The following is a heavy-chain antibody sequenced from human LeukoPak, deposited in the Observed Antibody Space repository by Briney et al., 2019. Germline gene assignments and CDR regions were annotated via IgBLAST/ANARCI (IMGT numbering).Heavy chain of an antibody. J-gene: IGHJ3*02. CDR1: GYIFINYF. CDR3: AREEQWHKEAFDI. D-gene: IGHD6-19*01. CDR2: INPRDVST. V-gene: IGHV1-46*01. Sequence: WASVKVSCKASGYIFINYFIHWVREAPGQGLEWIGIINPRDVSTTYAQKFQGRVTMTRDTSTSTVYMELSSLRSEDTAVYYCAREEQWHKEAFDIWGQGTMVTVSS.